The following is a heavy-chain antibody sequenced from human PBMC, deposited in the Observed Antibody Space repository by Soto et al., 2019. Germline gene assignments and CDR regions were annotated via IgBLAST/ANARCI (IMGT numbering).Heavy chain of an antibody. V-gene: IGHV4-59*01. J-gene: IGHJ4*02. CDR3: ARGSGSNGWSDY. Sequence: SETLSLTCAVYGGSISSYYWSWIRQPPGKGLEWIGYIYNSGSTNYNPSLKSRVTISVDMSKNQFSLKLNSVTAADTAVYLCARGSGSNGWSDYWGQGTPVTFSS. D-gene: IGHD6-19*01. CDR2: IYNSGST. CDR1: GGSISSYY.